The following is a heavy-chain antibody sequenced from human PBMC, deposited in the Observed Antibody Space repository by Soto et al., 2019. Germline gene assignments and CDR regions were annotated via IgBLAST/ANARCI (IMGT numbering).Heavy chain of an antibody. CDR2: ILYDGRNK. D-gene: IGHD1-1*01. CDR1: GFTFSSYA. Sequence: PGGSLRLSCEASGFTFSSYAMHWVRQAPGKGLEWVAVILYDGRNKYYADSVKGRFTISRDNSKNTLYLQMNSLRAEDTAVYYCACLQGTFDYYYGMDVRAQRTMVTGSS. CDR3: ACLQGTFDYYYGMDV. V-gene: IGHV3-30*04. J-gene: IGHJ6*02.